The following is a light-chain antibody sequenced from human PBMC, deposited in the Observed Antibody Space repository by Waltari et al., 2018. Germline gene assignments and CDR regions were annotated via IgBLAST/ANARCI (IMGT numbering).Light chain of an antibody. J-gene: IGLJ1*01. CDR3: SSYAGADYHYV. Sequence: QSALTQPPSASGSPGQSVTISCTGTRNDVGGYNRVSRYQQHPGKVPKLTIYEVTKRPSGVPDRFSGSKSGNTASLTISGLQAEDEADYYCSSYAGADYHYVFGTGTKVTVL. V-gene: IGLV2-8*01. CDR1: RNDVGGYNR. CDR2: EVT.